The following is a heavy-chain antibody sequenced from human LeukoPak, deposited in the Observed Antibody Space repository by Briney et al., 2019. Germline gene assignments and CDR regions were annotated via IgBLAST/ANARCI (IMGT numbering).Heavy chain of an antibody. J-gene: IGHJ4*02. V-gene: IGHV3-64*01. D-gene: IGHD3-22*01. CDR1: GFTFSSFA. Sequence: PGGSLTLSCEASGFTFSSFAMHWVRQAPGKGLEYVSAISSNGGSTYYANSVKGRFTISRDNSKNTLYLQMGSLRAEDMAVYYCARGAVVVTNYFDFWGQGTLVTVSS. CDR3: ARGAVVVTNYFDF. CDR2: ISSNGGST.